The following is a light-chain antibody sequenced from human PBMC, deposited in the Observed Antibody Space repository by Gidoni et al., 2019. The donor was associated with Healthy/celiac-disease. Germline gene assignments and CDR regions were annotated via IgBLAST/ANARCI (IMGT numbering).Light chain of an antibody. V-gene: IGLV1-44*01. CDR2: SNN. CDR1: SSNIGSNT. J-gene: IGLJ1*01. Sequence: SVLTQPPPPSGTPGQRVTISCSGSSSNIGSNTVNWYQQPPGTAPKLLIYSNNQRPSGVPDRFSGSKSGTSASLAISGLQSEDEADYYCAAWDDSLNGFYVFGTGTKVTVL. CDR3: AAWDDSLNGFYV.